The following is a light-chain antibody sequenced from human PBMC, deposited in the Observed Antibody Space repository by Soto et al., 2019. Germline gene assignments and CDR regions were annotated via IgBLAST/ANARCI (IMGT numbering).Light chain of an antibody. CDR2: EGS. V-gene: IGLV2-23*01. Sequence: QSALTQPASVSGSPGQSITISCTGTSSDVGSYNLVSWYQQHPGKAPKLMIYEGSKRPSGVSNRFSGSKSGNTASLTISGLQAEDEADYYCCSYAGISTYDFGTGTKVTVL. J-gene: IGLJ1*01. CDR3: CSYAGISTYD. CDR1: SSDVGSYNL.